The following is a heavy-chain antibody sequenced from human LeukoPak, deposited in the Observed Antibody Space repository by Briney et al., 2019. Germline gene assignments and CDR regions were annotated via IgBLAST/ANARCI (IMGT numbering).Heavy chain of an antibody. V-gene: IGHV1-69*13. J-gene: IGHJ4*02. CDR2: IIPIFGTA. CDR3: ARELLGYSSGWYDY. D-gene: IGHD6-19*01. Sequence: SVKVPCKASGGTFSSYAISWVRQAPGQGLEWMGGIIPIFGTANYAQKFQGRVTITADESTSTAYMELSSLRSEDTAVYYCARELLGYSSGWYDYWGQGTLVTVSS. CDR1: GGTFSSYA.